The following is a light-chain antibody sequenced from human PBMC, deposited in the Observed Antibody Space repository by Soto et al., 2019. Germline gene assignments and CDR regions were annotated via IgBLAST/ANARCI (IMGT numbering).Light chain of an antibody. Sequence: EIVLTQSPGTLSVSPWEVATLSCRASQNVGSYLAWYQQKPGQAPRLLIYDASNRATGIPARFSGTGSGTDFTLTINNLEPEDFAVYYCQVRTNWSIAFGRGTRLEIK. J-gene: IGKJ5*01. V-gene: IGKV3-11*01. CDR3: QVRTNWSIA. CDR1: QNVGSY. CDR2: DAS.